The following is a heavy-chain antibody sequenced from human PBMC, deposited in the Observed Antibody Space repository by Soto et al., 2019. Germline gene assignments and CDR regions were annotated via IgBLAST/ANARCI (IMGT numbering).Heavy chain of an antibody. D-gene: IGHD5-12*01. CDR1: GFTFSNYA. V-gene: IGHV3-33*01. Sequence: GGSLRLSCAASGFTFSNYAMHWVRQAPGRGLEWVAVIWYDGSNKYYGDSVKGRFTISRDNSKNTLYLQMNNLGVGDTAVYRCAREVATHTIYFDSWGQGTLVTVSS. J-gene: IGHJ4*02. CDR2: IWYDGSNK. CDR3: AREVATHTIYFDS.